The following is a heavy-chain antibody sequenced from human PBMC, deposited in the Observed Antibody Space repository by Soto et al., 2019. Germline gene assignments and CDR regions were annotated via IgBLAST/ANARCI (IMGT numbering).Heavy chain of an antibody. Sequence: GGSLRLSCAASGFTFSSYGMHWVRQAPGKGLEWVAVIWYDGSNKYYADSVKGRFTISRDNSKNTLFLQMNSLRAEDTAVYYCARGSFYDFWSGNIRAAFDIWGQGTMVTVSS. CDR2: IWYDGSNK. J-gene: IGHJ3*02. D-gene: IGHD3-3*01. CDR3: ARGSFYDFWSGNIRAAFDI. V-gene: IGHV3-33*01. CDR1: GFTFSSYG.